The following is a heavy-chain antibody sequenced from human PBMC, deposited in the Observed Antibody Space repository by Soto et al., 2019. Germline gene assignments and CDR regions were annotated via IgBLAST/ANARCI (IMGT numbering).Heavy chain of an antibody. CDR2: ISYDGSNK. D-gene: IGHD3-10*01. CDR3: AKELWFGESPAYFDY. J-gene: IGHJ4*02. CDR1: GFTFSSYG. V-gene: IGHV3-30*18. Sequence: PGGSLRLSCAASGFTFSSYGMHWVRQAPGKGLEWVAVISYDGSNKYYADSVKGRFTISRDNSKNTLYLQMNSLRAEDTAVYYCAKELWFGESPAYFDYWGQGTLVTVSS.